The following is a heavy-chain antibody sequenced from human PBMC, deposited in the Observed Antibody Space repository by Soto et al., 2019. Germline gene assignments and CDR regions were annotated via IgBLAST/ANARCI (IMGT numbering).Heavy chain of an antibody. Sequence: QVPLGQSGAEVKKPGSSVRVSCKASGDTSDRFSISWVRPAPGQGLEWMGGIIPMFGTGNYAQKFQGRLTITADESTGTSYMDLKSLRSEDTAVYFCARENRDDNSGWYSSSDWFDPWGQGTLVTVSS. J-gene: IGHJ5*02. CDR2: IIPMFGTG. D-gene: IGHD6-19*01. CDR3: ARENRDDNSGWYSSSDWFDP. V-gene: IGHV1-69*01. CDR1: GDTSDRFS.